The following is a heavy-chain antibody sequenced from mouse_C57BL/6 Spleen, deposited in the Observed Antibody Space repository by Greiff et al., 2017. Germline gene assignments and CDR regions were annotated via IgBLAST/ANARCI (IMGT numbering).Heavy chain of an antibody. CDR2: INPNNGGT. CDR1: GYTFTDYN. CDR3: ARRGVTTDYFDY. V-gene: IGHV1-22*01. D-gene: IGHD1-1*01. Sequence: EVQLQQSGPELVKPGASVKMSCKASGYTFTDYNMHWVKQSHGKSLEWIGYINPNNGGTSYNQKFKGKATLTVNKSSSTAYMELRSLTSEDSAVYYCARRGVTTDYFDYWGQGTTLTVSS. J-gene: IGHJ2*01.